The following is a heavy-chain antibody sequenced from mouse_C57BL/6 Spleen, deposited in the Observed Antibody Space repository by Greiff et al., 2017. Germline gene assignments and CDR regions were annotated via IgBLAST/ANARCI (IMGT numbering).Heavy chain of an antibody. V-gene: IGHV1-15*01. CDR3: TRRGSGYYFDY. Sequence: PLQQSGAELVRPGASVTLSCKASGYTFTDYEMHWVKQTPVHGLEWIGAIDPETGGTAYNQKFKGKAILTADKSSSTAYMELRSLTSEDSAVYYCTRRGSGYYFDYWGQGTTLTVSS. CDR2: IDPETGGT. J-gene: IGHJ2*01. D-gene: IGHD3-2*02. CDR1: GYTFTDYE.